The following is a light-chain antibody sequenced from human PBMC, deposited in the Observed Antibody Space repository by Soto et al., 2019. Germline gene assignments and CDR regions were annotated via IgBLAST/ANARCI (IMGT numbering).Light chain of an antibody. V-gene: IGKV3-15*01. CDR1: QSVSSY. CDR3: QQYNNWPQT. Sequence: EIVLTQSPATLSLSPGERATLSCRASQSVSSYLAWYQQKPGQAPRLLIYGASTRATGIPARFSGSGSGTEFTLTISSLQSEDFAVYSCQQYNNWPQTFGQGTKVEIK. CDR2: GAS. J-gene: IGKJ1*01.